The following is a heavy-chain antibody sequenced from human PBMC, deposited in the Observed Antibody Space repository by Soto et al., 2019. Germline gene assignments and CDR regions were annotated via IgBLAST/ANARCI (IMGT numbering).Heavy chain of an antibody. V-gene: IGHV3-30*18. Sequence: QVQLVESGGGVVQPGGSLRLSCAASGFTFRSYGMHWVRQAPGKGLEWVAVISYDGSKKYYADSVEGRFTVSRDNSKNTRYLQMNSLRVEDTAVYYCAKDPHFWSGSGLNYWGQRTLVTASS. D-gene: IGHD3-3*02. CDR1: GFTFRSYG. CDR3: AKDPHFWSGSGLNY. CDR2: ISYDGSKK. J-gene: IGHJ4*02.